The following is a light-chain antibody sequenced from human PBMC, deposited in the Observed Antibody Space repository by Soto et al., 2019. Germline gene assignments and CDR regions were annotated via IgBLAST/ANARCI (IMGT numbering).Light chain of an antibody. CDR2: DND. CDR1: STNIGNNY. J-gene: IGLJ2*01. Sequence: QSVLTQPPSVSEAPGQKVTISCSGSSTNIGNNYVFWYQQLPGTAPKLLIYDNDKRPSGIPDRFSGSKSGTSATLGITGLQTGDEADYYCATWDSSLSAGVFGGWTKLTVL. CDR3: ATWDSSLSAGV. V-gene: IGLV1-51*01.